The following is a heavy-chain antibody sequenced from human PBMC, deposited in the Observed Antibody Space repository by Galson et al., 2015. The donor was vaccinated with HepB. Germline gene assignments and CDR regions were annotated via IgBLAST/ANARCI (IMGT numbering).Heavy chain of an antibody. CDR3: ARRVDFWTGYHYYYYYMDV. CDR2: ISANNGNT. Sequence: SVKVSCKASGYTFTNYGISWVRQAPGQGLEWMGWISANNGNTKYAQKMQGRVTMTTDTSTSTVYMELRSLRSDDTAVYYCARRVDFWTGYHYYYYYMDVWGKGTTVTVSS. J-gene: IGHJ6*03. CDR1: GYTFTNYG. V-gene: IGHV1-18*01. D-gene: IGHD3/OR15-3a*01.